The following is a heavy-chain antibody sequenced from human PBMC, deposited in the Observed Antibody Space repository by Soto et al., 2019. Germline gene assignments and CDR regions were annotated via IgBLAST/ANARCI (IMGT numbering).Heavy chain of an antibody. CDR1: GFTFSSYS. CDR3: ASSYYGNDAFDI. V-gene: IGHV3-21*01. CDR2: ISSSSSYI. D-gene: IGHD3-10*01. Sequence: PGGSLRLSCAASGFTFSSYSMNWVRQAPGKGLEWVSSISSSSSYIYYADSVKGRFTISRDNAKNSLYLQMNSLRAEDTAVYYCASSYYGNDAFDIWGQGTMVTVSS. J-gene: IGHJ3*02.